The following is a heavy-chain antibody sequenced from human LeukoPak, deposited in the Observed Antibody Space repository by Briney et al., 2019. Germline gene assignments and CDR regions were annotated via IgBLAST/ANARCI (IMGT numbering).Heavy chain of an antibody. CDR2: IIPILGIA. CDR1: GGTFSSYA. D-gene: IGHD3-9*01. V-gene: IGHV1-69*04. J-gene: IGHJ3*02. CDR3: ASGNTYYDTLTGQDALDI. Sequence: ASVKVSCKASGGTFSSYAISWVRQAPGQGLEWMGRIIPILGIANYTQKFQGRVTMTTDTPTTTAYMDLGSLRSDDTAIYYCASGNTYYDTLTGQDALDIWGQGTVVTVSS.